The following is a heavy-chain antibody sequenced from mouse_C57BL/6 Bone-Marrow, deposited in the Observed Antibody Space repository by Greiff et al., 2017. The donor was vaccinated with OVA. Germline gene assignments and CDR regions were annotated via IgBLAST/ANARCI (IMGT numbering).Heavy chain of an antibody. CDR1: GYTFTSYG. D-gene: IGHD4-1*01. Sequence: QVQLQQSGAELARPGASVKLSCKASGYTFTSYGISWVKQRTGQGLEWIGEIYPRSGNTYYNEKFKGKATLTADKSSSTAYMELRSLTSEDSAVYFWARRDWDVCADWGQGTLVTVSA. J-gene: IGHJ3*01. CDR3: ARRDWDVCAD. V-gene: IGHV1-81*01. CDR2: IYPRSGNT.